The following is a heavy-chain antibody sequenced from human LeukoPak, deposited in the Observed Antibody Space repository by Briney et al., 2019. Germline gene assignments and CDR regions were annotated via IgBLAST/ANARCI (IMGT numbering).Heavy chain of an antibody. D-gene: IGHD3-3*01. Sequence: GSLRLSCAASGFTFDDYAMHWVRRAPGKGLEWVSLIDWNGSSSYYTDSVKGRFTISRDNTKKSLYLLMNSLRAEDTAVYYCARGDPDISFGVVGDAFDIWGQGTMVTVSS. CDR3: ARGDPDISFGVVGDAFDI. V-gene: IGHV3-43D*03. CDR1: GFTFDDYA. J-gene: IGHJ3*02. CDR2: IDWNGSSS.